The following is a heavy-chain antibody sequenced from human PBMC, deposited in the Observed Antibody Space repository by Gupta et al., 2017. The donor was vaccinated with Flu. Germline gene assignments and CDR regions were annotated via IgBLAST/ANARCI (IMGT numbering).Heavy chain of an antibody. CDR2: IIAIFGTT. D-gene: IGHD3-16*02. V-gene: IGHV1-69*06. CDR1: GGIFNSYG. J-gene: IGHJ4*02. CDR3: ARGNGYTLTTLDY. Sequence: QVQVVQSGAEVKKPGSSVKVSCKASGGIFNSYGISWVRQAPGQGLEWMGGIIAIFGTTYYAQKFQGRVTITADKSTSTVYMELNSLRSEDTAVYYCARGNGYTLTTLDYWGQGTLVTVSS.